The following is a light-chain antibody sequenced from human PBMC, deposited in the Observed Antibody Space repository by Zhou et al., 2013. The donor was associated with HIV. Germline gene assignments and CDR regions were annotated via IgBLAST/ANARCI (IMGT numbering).Light chain of an antibody. Sequence: EVVLTQSPGTLSLSPGERATLSCRASQSISSSFLAWYQQKPGQAPRLLIYGASNRATGIPDRFSGSGSGTDFILTISRLEPEDFAVYYCLHYGSSSITFGQGTRLDIK. CDR1: QSISSSF. J-gene: IGKJ5*01. CDR3: LHYGSSSIT. CDR2: GAS. V-gene: IGKV3-20*01.